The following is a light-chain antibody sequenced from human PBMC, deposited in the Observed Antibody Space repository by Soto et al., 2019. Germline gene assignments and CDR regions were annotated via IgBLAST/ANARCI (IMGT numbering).Light chain of an antibody. Sequence: QSVLTQPPSVSGAPGQRVTISCTGSSSNIGAGYDVHWYQQLPGTAPKLLIYGSYNRPSGVPDRFSGSKSGTSASLAITGRQAEDEADYYCQSYDSSLSGWVFGGGTKLTVL. CDR3: QSYDSSLSGWV. J-gene: IGLJ3*02. CDR2: GSY. V-gene: IGLV1-40*01. CDR1: SSNIGAGYD.